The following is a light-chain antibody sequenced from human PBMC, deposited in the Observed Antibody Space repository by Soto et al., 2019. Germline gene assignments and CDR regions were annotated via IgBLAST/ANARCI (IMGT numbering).Light chain of an antibody. J-gene: IGKJ4*01. CDR2: GAS. CDR1: QSVSNN. V-gene: IGKV3-15*01. Sequence: EIVMTQSPATVSVSPGERATLSCRASQSVSNNLAWFQQKPGQAPRLLIFGASSMATGIPARFSGSGSGTEFTLTINSLQSEDFAVYYCQQYNDWPLTFGGGTKVEIK. CDR3: QQYNDWPLT.